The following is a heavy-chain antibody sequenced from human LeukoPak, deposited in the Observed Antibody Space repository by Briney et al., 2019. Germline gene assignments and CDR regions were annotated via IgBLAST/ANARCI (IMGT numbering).Heavy chain of an antibody. CDR3: TKVPLSTVTTGANMGLDY. Sequence: VGSLRLSCAASGFTFSAYGMHWVRHGPGTWLGCVSLISYDGSNKDYPDSVKGRFNISRDDSKNTLYLQMNSLRTEDTAVYYCTKVPLSTVTTGANMGLDYWGQGNLVTVSS. V-gene: IGHV3-30*18. D-gene: IGHD4-17*01. CDR1: GFTFSAYG. J-gene: IGHJ4*02. CDR2: ISYDGSNK.